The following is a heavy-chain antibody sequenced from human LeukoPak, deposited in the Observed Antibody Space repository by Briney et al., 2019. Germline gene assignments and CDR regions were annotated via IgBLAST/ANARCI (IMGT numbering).Heavy chain of an antibody. CDR3: ARLHSTTLDY. D-gene: IGHD6-13*01. CDR1: GFTFSDYY. Sequence: KPGGPLRLSCAASGFTFSDYYMSWIRQAPGKGLEWVSYIRSSNTNYADSVKGRLTISRDIAKNSLYLQMNSLRAEDTAVYYCARLHSTTLDYWGQGTLVTASS. V-gene: IGHV3-11*03. CDR2: IRSSNT. J-gene: IGHJ4*02.